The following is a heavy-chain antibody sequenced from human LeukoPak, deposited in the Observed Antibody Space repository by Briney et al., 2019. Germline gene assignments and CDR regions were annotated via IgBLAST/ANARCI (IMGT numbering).Heavy chain of an antibody. J-gene: IGHJ4*02. CDR3: TGTYYDILTGYSFDY. CDR1: GFTFSGSA. CDR2: IRSKANSYAT. Sequence: GGSLRLSCAASGFTFSGSAMHWVRQASGKGLEWVGRIRSKANSYATAYAASVKGRFTISRDDSKNTAYLQMNSLKTEDTAVYYCTGTYYDILTGYSFDYWGQGTLVTVSS. D-gene: IGHD3-9*01. V-gene: IGHV3-73*01.